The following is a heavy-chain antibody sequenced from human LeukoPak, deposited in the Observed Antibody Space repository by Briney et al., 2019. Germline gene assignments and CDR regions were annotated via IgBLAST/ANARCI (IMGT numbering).Heavy chain of an antibody. CDR3: ARTYSSGWSNWFDP. V-gene: IGHV3-33*01. J-gene: IGHJ5*02. Sequence: GRSLRLSCAASGFTFSSYGMHWVRQAPGKGLEWVAVIWYDGSNKYYADSVKGRFTISRDNSKNTLYLQMNSLRAEDTAVYYCARTYSSGWSNWFDPWGQGTLVTVSS. CDR2: IWYDGSNK. CDR1: GFTFSSYG. D-gene: IGHD6-19*01.